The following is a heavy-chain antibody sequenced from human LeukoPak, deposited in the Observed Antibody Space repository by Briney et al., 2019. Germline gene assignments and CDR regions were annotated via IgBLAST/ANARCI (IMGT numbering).Heavy chain of an antibody. CDR1: GYTFSGYY. Sequence: GASVKVSCKASGYTFSGYYMHWVRQAPGQGLEWMGWINPNRGGTKYAQKFQGRVTMTRDTSISTAYMELSRLRSDDTAVYYCARVSKIGYSSGLLLYWGQGTLVTVSS. J-gene: IGHJ4*02. V-gene: IGHV1-2*02. CDR3: ARVSKIGYSSGLLLY. D-gene: IGHD6-19*01. CDR2: INPNRGGT.